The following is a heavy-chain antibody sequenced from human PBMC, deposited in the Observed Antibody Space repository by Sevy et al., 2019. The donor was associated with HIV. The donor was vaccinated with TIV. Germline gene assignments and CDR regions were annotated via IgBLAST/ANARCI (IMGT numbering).Heavy chain of an antibody. J-gene: IGHJ3*01. V-gene: IGHV4-38-2*01. Sequence: SETLSLTCAVSGYSISSGYYWGWIRQPPGKGLEWIGSTYHSGSTYYNPSLKSRVTISVDTSKNQFSLTLSSVTAVDTAVYYCAGQSDISAVYFWGQGTMVTVSS. CDR1: GYSISSGYY. CDR2: TYHSGST. D-gene: IGHD3-9*01. CDR3: AGQSDISAVYF.